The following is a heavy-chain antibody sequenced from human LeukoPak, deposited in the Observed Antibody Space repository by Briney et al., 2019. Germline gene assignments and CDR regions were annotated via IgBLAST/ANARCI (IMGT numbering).Heavy chain of an antibody. J-gene: IGHJ4*02. CDR1: GGSISSYY. V-gene: IGHV4-4*07. D-gene: IGHD2-15*01. CDR2: IYTSGST. CDR3: ARESAALGYCSGGSCYAFDY. Sequence: SETPSLTCTVSGGSISSYYWSWIRQPAGKGLEWIGRIYTSGSTNYNPSLKSRVTMSVDTSENQFSLKLSSVTAADTAVYYCARESAALGYCSGGSCYAFDYWGQGTLVTVSS.